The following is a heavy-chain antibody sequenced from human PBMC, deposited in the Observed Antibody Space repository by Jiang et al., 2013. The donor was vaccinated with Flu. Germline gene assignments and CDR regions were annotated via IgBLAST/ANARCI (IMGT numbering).Heavy chain of an antibody. Sequence: LLKPSETLSLTCTVSGGSISSYYWSWIRQPPGKGLEWIGYIYYSGSTNYNPSLKSRVTISVDTSKNQFSLKLSSVTAADTAVYYCARRPRYDYVWGSYRPTFYYYYGMDVWGQGTTVTVPS. D-gene: IGHD3-16*02. CDR2: IYYSGST. J-gene: IGHJ6*02. V-gene: IGHV4-59*08. CDR3: ARRPRYDYVWGSYRPTFYYYYGMDV. CDR1: GGSISSYY.